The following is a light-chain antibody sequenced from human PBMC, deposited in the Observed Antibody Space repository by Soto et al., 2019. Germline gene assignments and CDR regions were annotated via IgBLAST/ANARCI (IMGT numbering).Light chain of an antibody. V-gene: IGLV1-44*01. CDR3: AAWDDSLNEVL. J-gene: IGLJ2*01. CDR2: NSN. CDR1: RSNIGDNA. Sequence: QLVLTQPPSASGTPGQRVTISCSGSRSNIGDNAVNWYQQLPGTAPKLLIYNSNQRPSGVPDRFSGSKSGTSASLAISGLQSEDEADYYCAAWDDSLNEVLFGGGTKLTVL.